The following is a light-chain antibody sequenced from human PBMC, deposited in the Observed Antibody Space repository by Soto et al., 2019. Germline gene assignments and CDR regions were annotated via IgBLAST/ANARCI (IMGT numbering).Light chain of an antibody. V-gene: IGKV1-39*01. CDR1: QSISSY. J-gene: IGKJ3*01. CDR2: AAS. CDR3: QQRYNTPIT. Sequence: DIQMTQSPSSLSASVGDRVTITCRASQSISSYLNWYQQKPGKAPKLLIYAASSLQSGVPSRFSGSGSGTDFTLTIISLQPEDFAAYYCQQRYNTPITFGPGTKVDIK.